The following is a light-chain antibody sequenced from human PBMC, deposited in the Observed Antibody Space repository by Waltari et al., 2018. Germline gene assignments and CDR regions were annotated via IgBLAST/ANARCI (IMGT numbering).Light chain of an antibody. CDR2: DAS. Sequence: EIVLTQSPATLSLSPGDRANLSCRASQTLSSYVSWYQQRPGQAPRLFIYDASKRATGIPARFSGSGSGADFTLTISSLQAEDVAVYYCQQCYSLPLTFGGGTKVDIK. CDR1: QTLSSY. V-gene: IGKV3-11*01. J-gene: IGKJ4*01. CDR3: QQCYSLPLT.